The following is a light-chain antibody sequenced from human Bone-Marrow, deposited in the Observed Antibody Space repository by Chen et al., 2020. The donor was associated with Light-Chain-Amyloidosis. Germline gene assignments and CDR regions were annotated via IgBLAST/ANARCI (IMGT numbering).Light chain of an antibody. CDR3: HQSRNLPHT. J-gene: IGKJ2*01. V-gene: IGKV6-21*01. CDR1: QNIGSS. Sequence: EVVLTQSPDFQSVTPKEKVTITCRASQNIGSSLHWYQQKPDQSPKLLIKFASQSFSGVPSRFSGSGSGTDFTLTINSLEAEDAATYFCHQSRNLPHTLGQGTKLEIK. CDR2: FAS.